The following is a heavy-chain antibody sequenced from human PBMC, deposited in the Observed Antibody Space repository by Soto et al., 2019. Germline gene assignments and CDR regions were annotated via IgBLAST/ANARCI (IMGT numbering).Heavy chain of an antibody. CDR2: IYYSGST. D-gene: IGHD4-17*01. V-gene: IGHV4-31*03. J-gene: IGHJ2*01. CDR3: ARRVDYGDPYWYFDL. CDR1: GGSISSGGYY. Sequence: QVQLQESGPGLVKPSQTLSLTCTVSGGSISSGGYYWSWIRQHPGKGLEWIGYIYYSGSTYYNPSLRSRVTISVETSKNQFSLKLSSVTAADTAVYYCARRVDYGDPYWYFDLWGRGTLVTVSS.